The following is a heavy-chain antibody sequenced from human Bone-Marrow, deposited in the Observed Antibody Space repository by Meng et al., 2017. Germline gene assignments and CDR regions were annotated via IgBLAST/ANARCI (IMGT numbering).Heavy chain of an antibody. V-gene: IGHV3-21*04. D-gene: IGHD3-10*01. CDR1: GFTFSGYS. CDR3: ARDLSYGSGSYYNVY. J-gene: IGHJ4*02. CDR2: ISSSSSYI. Sequence: GESLKISCAASGFTFSGYSMNWVRQAPGKGLEWVSSISSSSSYIYYADSVKGRFTISRDNAKNSLYLQMNSLRAEDTAVYYCARDLSYGSGSYYNVYWGQGTLVTVSS.